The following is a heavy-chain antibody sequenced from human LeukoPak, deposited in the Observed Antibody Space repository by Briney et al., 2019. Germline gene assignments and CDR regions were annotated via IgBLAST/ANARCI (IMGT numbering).Heavy chain of an antibody. CDR1: GGSISGYD. D-gene: IGHD5-12*01. J-gene: IGHJ4*02. CDR3: ARQNGGYDYFDY. CDR2: VYPSGGF. Sequence: SETLSLTCTVSGGSISGYDWGWIRQPAGKGLEWIGRVYPSGGFTSDPSLKSRITMSVGKSQNQFSLNLSSMTAADTAVYFCARQNGGYDYFDYWGQGTLVTVSS. V-gene: IGHV4-4*07.